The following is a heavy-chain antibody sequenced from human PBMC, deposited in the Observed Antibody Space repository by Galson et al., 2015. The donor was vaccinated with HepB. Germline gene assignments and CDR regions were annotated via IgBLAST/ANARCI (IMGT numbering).Heavy chain of an antibody. CDR1: GGSIISGVYY. CDR3: ARDYGGNSNDAFDI. V-gene: IGHV4-31*03. Sequence: LSLTCTVSGGSIISGVYYWTWIRQHPGKGLEWIGCIYDSGSTYYNPSLKSRVTISVDTSKNQFSLKLSSVTAADTAVYYCARDYGGNSNDAFDIWGQGTMITVSS. CDR2: IYDSGST. J-gene: IGHJ3*02. D-gene: IGHD4-23*01.